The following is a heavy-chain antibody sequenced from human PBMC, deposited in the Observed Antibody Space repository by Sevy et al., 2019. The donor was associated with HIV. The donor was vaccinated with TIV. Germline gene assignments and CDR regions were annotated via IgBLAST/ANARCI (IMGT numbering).Heavy chain of an antibody. CDR3: ARDLWEKYSSGWYSRDRYYYYYMDV. CDR1: GYTFTSYY. J-gene: IGHJ6*03. Sequence: ASVKVSCKASGYTFTSYYMHWVRQAPGQGLEWMGIINPSGGSTSYAQKFQGRVTMTRDTSTSTVYMELSSLRSEDTAVYYFARDLWEKYSSGWYSRDRYYYYYMDVWGKGTTVTVSS. D-gene: IGHD6-19*01. CDR2: INPSGGST. V-gene: IGHV1-46*01.